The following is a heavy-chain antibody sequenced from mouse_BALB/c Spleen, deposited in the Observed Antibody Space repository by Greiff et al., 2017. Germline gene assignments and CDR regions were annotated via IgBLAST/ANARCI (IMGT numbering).Heavy chain of an antibody. V-gene: IGHV5-6-2*01. Sequence: EVNVVESGGGLVKPGGSLKLSCAASGFTFSSYYMSWVRQTPEKRLELVAAINSNGGSTYYPDTVKGRFTISRDNAKNTLYLQMSSLKSEDTALYYCAGRGSTMITVDYAMDYWGQGTSVTVSS. D-gene: IGHD2-4*01. CDR2: INSNGGST. CDR1: GFTFSSYY. CDR3: AGRGSTMITVDYAMDY. J-gene: IGHJ4*01.